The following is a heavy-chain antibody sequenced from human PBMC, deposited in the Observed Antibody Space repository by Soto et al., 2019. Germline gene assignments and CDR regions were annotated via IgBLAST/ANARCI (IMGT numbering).Heavy chain of an antibody. CDR2: IGTAGDT. Sequence: EVQLVESGGGLVQPGGSLRLSCAASGFTFSSYDMHWVRQATGKGLEWVSAIGTAGDTYYPGSVKGRFNISRENAKNSFYLQMNSLRAGDTAVYYCARGYVWGSYRYDAFDIWGQGTMVTVSS. J-gene: IGHJ3*02. D-gene: IGHD3-16*02. V-gene: IGHV3-13*01. CDR3: ARGYVWGSYRYDAFDI. CDR1: GFTFSSYD.